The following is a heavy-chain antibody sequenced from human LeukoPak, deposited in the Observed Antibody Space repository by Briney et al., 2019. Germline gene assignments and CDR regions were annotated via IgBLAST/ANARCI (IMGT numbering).Heavy chain of an antibody. Sequence: GAPLKISCKGPGSRFTNYWITWVRQMPGKGLEWMGKIDPSDSYTNYSPSFQGHVTFPADKSISTAYLQWSSLKASDTAMYFCARAYSGLRIDYWGQGTVVTVSS. CDR2: IDPSDSYT. CDR1: GSRFTNYW. D-gene: IGHD6-6*01. CDR3: ARAYSGLRIDY. J-gene: IGHJ4*02. V-gene: IGHV5-10-1*01.